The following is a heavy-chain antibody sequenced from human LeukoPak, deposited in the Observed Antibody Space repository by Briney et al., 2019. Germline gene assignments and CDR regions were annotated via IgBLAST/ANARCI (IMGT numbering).Heavy chain of an antibody. CDR1: GFTFSSYG. J-gene: IGHJ4*02. Sequence: GGSLRLSCAASGFTFSSYGMHWVRQAPGKGLEWVAFIRYDGSNKYYADSVKGRFTISRDNSKNTLYLQMNSLRAEDTAVYYCAKKRGSYDYGVASDYFDYWGQGTLVTVSP. V-gene: IGHV3-30*02. CDR3: AKKRGSYDYGVASDYFDY. D-gene: IGHD1-26*01. CDR2: IRYDGSNK.